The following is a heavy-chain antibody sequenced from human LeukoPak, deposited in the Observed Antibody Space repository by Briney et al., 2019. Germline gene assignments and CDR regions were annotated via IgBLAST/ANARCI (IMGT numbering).Heavy chain of an antibody. Sequence: SETLSLTCGVSGYSISSGYQWAWIRQSPGKGLEWICSISHSGSAHYNPSLKGRVTISVETSKNQFSPNMYSVTAADTAVYYCARDPRWLTPDCTSTTCYGNYFDPWGQGTLVTVSS. CDR3: ARDPRWLTPDCTSTTCYGNYFDP. V-gene: IGHV4-38-2*02. CDR1: GYSISSGYQ. CDR2: ISHSGSA. J-gene: IGHJ5*02. D-gene: IGHD2-2*01.